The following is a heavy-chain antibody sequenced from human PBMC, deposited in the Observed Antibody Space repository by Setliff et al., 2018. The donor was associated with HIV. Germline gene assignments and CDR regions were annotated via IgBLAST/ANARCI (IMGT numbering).Heavy chain of an antibody. CDR3: AKDKGQKYADY. V-gene: IGHV1-8*02. CDR2: MNPNSGNT. Sequence: ASVKVSCKASGYTFTDYYIHWVRQAPGQGLEWMGWMNPNSGNTGYAQKFQGRVTMTGNTSISTAYMELSSLRAEDTAVYYCAKDKGQKYADYWGQGTMVTVSS. CDR1: GYTFTDYY. J-gene: IGHJ4*02. D-gene: IGHD3-10*01.